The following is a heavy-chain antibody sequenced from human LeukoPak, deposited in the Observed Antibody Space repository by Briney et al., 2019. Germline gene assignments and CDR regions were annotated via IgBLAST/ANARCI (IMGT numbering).Heavy chain of an antibody. V-gene: IGHV3-21*01. CDR3: AREEYGDYFPYFDY. D-gene: IGHD4-17*01. CDR1: GFTFSSYS. J-gene: IGHJ4*02. Sequence: GGSLRLSCAASGFTFSSYSMNWVRQAPGKGLEGVSSISSSSSYIYYADSVKGRFTISRDNAKNSLYLQMNSLRAEDTAVYYCAREEYGDYFPYFDYWGQGTLVTVSS. CDR2: ISSSSSYI.